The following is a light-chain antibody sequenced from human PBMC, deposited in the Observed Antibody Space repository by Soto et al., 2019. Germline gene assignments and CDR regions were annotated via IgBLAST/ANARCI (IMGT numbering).Light chain of an antibody. CDR3: SLYISSTTVV. CDR1: SSDVGSYNR. V-gene: IGLV2-18*01. Sequence: QSALTQPPSVSGSPGQSVTISCTGTSSDVGSYNRVSWYQQPPGTAPKLIIYEVSNRPSGVPDRFSGSKSGSTASLTISGLQAEDEADYYCSLYISSTTVVFGGGTKVTVL. CDR2: EVS. J-gene: IGLJ2*01.